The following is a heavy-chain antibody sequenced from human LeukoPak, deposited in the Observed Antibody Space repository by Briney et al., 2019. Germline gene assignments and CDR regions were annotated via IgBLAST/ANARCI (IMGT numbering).Heavy chain of an antibody. Sequence: ASVKVSCKASGYTFTSYDINWVRQATGQGLEWMGWMNPNSGNTGYAQKFQGRVTMTRNTSISTAYMELSSLRSEDTAVYYCARDYGFWSGYYLHYYMDVWGKGTTVTVSS. CDR2: MNPNSGNT. J-gene: IGHJ6*03. V-gene: IGHV1-8*01. D-gene: IGHD3-3*01. CDR1: GYTFTSYD. CDR3: ARDYGFWSGYYLHYYMDV.